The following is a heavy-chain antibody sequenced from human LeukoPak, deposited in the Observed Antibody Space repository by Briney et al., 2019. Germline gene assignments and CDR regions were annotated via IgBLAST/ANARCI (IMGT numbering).Heavy chain of an antibody. J-gene: IGHJ3*02. CDR1: GFTFRSYA. Sequence: GGSLRLSCAGSGFTFRSYAMHWVRQARGKGLEWVAVISYDGSNKDYADSVKGRFTISRDNSKNTPFLQMNSLRAEDTAVYYCAREIFNGFDIWGQGTMVTVSS. V-gene: IGHV3-30-3*01. CDR2: ISYDGSNK. CDR3: AREIFNGFDI.